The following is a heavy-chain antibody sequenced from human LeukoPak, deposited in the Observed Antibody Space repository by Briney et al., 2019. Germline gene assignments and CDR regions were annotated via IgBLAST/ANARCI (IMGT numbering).Heavy chain of an antibody. J-gene: IGHJ3*02. CDR1: GYTFTSYY. CDR3: ARDWLPTRDYYGSGTFPAFDI. CDR2: INPSGGST. Sequence: PGASVKVSCKASGYTFTSYYMHWVRQDPGQGLEWMGIINPSGGSTSYAQKFQGRVTMTRDTSINTAYMDLSRLRSDDTAVYYCARDWLPTRDYYGSGTFPAFDIWGQGTMVTVSS. V-gene: IGHV1-46*01. D-gene: IGHD3-10*01.